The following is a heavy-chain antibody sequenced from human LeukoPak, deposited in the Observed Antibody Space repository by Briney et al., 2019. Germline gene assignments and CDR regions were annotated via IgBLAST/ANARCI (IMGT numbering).Heavy chain of an antibody. D-gene: IGHD5-24*01. CDR3: ARARDGYNYLYFDY. CDR2: IKGDGSI. V-gene: IGHV3-74*01. Sequence: PGGSLRLSCAASGFTFSSYWMQWVRQAPGKGLMWVSRIKGDGSISYADSVKGRFTISRDNAKNTLYLQMNSLRAEDTAVYYCARARDGYNYLYFDYWGQGSLVTVSS. CDR1: GFTFSSYW. J-gene: IGHJ4*02.